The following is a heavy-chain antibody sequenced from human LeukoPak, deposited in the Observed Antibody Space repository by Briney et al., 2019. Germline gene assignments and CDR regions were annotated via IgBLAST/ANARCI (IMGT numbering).Heavy chain of an antibody. CDR1: GYTFTGSY. J-gene: IGHJ4*02. CDR2: IGPASGAT. V-gene: IGHV1-2*02. CDR3: ANEHGG. D-gene: IGHD3-16*01. Sequence: ASVRVSCKASGYTFTGSYMHWVRQAPGQGFEWIGWIGPASGATKYAQNFQGRVTLTTDTSITIAYMELSSLTSDDTASYYCANEHGGWGQGTPVTVSS.